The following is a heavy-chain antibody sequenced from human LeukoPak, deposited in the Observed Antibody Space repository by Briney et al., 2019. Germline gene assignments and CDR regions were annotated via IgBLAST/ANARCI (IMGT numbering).Heavy chain of an antibody. V-gene: IGHV3-48*01. Sequence: GGSLRLSCAASGFTFSDYSINWVRQAPGKGLEWVSFISSSSNTVYYADSVKGRFTISRDYANNSLFLQMNGLTAEDTAVYYCARGEDSIVGVPGPNYWGQGTLVTVSS. CDR1: GFTFSDYS. CDR2: ISSSSNTV. D-gene: IGHD1-26*01. CDR3: ARGEDSIVGVPGPNY. J-gene: IGHJ4*02.